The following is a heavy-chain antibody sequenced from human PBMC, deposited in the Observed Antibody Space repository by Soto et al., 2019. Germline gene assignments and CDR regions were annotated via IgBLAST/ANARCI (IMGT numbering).Heavy chain of an antibody. CDR3: APLSPPLLSSPHEHFDY. Sequence: SVKVSCKASGGTFSSYTISWVRQAPGQGLEWMGRIIPILGIANYAQKFQGRVTITADKSTSTAYMELSSLRSEDTAVYYCAPLSPPLLSSPHEHFDYWGQGTLVTVSS. CDR1: GGTFSSYT. D-gene: IGHD3-3*02. V-gene: IGHV1-69*02. J-gene: IGHJ4*02. CDR2: IIPILGIA.